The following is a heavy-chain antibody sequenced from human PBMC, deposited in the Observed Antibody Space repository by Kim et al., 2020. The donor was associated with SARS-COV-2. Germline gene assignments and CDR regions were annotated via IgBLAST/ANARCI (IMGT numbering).Heavy chain of an antibody. Sequence: SYAQKFQGRVTMTRDTSTSTVYMELSSLRSEDTAVYYCARVSKSSGNPDYWGQGTLVTVSS. V-gene: IGHV1-46*01. J-gene: IGHJ4*02. D-gene: IGHD3-3*01. CDR3: ARVSKSSGNPDY.